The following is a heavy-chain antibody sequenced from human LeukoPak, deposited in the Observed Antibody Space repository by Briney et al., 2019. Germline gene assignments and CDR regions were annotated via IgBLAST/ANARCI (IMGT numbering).Heavy chain of an antibody. CDR1: GDSISSTYF. CDR2: INHNGNT. CDR3: ARLGYCSGGSCHHDY. Sequence: SETLSLTCTVSGDSISSTYFWAWIRQPPGTGLEWIATINHNGNTYYNPFLKSRVTISVDRSRNQFSLKLTSVTAADTAVHYCARLGYCSGGSCHHDYWGQGTLVTVS. D-gene: IGHD2-15*01. V-gene: IGHV4-38-2*02. J-gene: IGHJ4*02.